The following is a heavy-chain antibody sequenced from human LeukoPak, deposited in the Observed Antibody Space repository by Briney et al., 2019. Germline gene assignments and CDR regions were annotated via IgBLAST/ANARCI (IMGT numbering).Heavy chain of an antibody. J-gene: IGHJ3*02. CDR2: INSDGSST. CDR3: ARGPGAFDI. D-gene: IGHD2-2*01. CDR1: GFMFSSYW. Sequence: GGSLRLSCVASGFMFSSYWMNWVRQAPGKGLVWVSRINSDGSSTNYADSVKGRFTISRDNAKNPLFLQMNSLRAEDTAVYYCARGPGAFDIWGQGTMVTVSS. V-gene: IGHV3-74*01.